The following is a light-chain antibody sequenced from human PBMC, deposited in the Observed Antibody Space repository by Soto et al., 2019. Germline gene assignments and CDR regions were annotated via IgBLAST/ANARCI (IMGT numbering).Light chain of an antibody. CDR1: SSNIGSSFD. CDR2: GNT. CDR3: HSYDTILRGSV. Sequence: QSVLTQPPSVSGAPGQRVTISCTGSSSNIGSSFDVHWYQHLPGTAPKLLIYGNTNRPSGVPDRFSGSKSGNSASLAITGLQAEDEADYYCHSYDTILRGSVFGGGTKVTVL. J-gene: IGLJ2*01. V-gene: IGLV1-40*01.